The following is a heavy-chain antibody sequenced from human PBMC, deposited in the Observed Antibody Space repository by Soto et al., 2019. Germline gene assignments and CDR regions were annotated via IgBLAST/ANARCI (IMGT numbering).Heavy chain of an antibody. CDR3: AKDLGHYYDSSGYPDY. D-gene: IGHD3-22*01. J-gene: IGHJ4*02. CDR1: GFTFSSYA. V-gene: IGHV3-23*01. CDR2: ISGSGGST. Sequence: HPGGSLRLSCAASGFTFSSYAMSWVRQAPGKGLEWVSAISGSGGSTYYADSVKGRFTISRDNSKNTLYLQMNSLRAEDTVVYYCAKDLGHYYDSSGYPDYWGQGTLVTVSS.